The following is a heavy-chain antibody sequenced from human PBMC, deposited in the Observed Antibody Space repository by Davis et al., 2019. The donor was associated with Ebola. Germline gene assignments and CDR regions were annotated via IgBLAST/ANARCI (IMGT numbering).Heavy chain of an antibody. J-gene: IGHJ6*02. Sequence: GESLKISCAASGFTFSTYSMNWVRQAPGRGLEWLSFITSSSSTIYYADSVKGRITISRDNAKNSLYLQMNSLRDEDTAVYYCAKDHDVSGSIYYYYGMDVWGQGSTVTVSS. V-gene: IGHV3-48*02. CDR1: GFTFSTYS. D-gene: IGHD3-10*01. CDR3: AKDHDVSGSIYYYYGMDV. CDR2: ITSSSSTI.